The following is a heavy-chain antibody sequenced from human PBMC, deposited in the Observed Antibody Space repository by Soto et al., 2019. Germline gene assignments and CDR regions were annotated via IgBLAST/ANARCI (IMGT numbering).Heavy chain of an antibody. Sequence: EVQLLESGGGLVHPGGSLRLSCAASGFTFSTYAMSWVRQAPGKGLEWGSAIGGSGGSTYYADSVKGRFTISRNNSKNTMYLQMNSLRAEYSAIYYCAKDGAYADLYFEYWGQGTLVTVSS. V-gene: IGHV3-23*01. CDR3: AKDGAYADLYFEY. J-gene: IGHJ4*02. CDR2: IGGSGGST. D-gene: IGHD4-17*01. CDR1: GFTFSTYA.